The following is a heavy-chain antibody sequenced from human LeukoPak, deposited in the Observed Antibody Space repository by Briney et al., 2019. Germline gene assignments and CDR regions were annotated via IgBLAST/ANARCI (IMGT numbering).Heavy chain of an antibody. CDR3: AKDSSYCGSGSYYNDY. V-gene: IGHV3-30*02. J-gene: IGHJ4*02. CDR1: GFTFSSYG. D-gene: IGHD3-10*01. CDR2: IRYDGSNK. Sequence: GGSLRLSCAASGFTFSSYGMHWVRQAPGKGLEWVAFIRYDGSNKYYADSVKGRFTISRDNSKNTLYLQMNSLRAEDTAVYYCAKDSSYCGSGSYYNDYWGQGTLVTVSS.